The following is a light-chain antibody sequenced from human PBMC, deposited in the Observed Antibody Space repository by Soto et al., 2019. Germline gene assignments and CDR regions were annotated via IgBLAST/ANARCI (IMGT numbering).Light chain of an antibody. CDR1: QSISSN. J-gene: IGKJ1*01. Sequence: EIVMTQSPATLSVSPGERATLSCRASQSISSNLAWYHQKPGQAPRLLIYSASIRATGIPARFSGSGSGTEFTLNISSLQSEDFAIYYCQQYNNWPPEWTFGQGTKVDIK. CDR3: QQYNNWPPEWT. CDR2: SAS. V-gene: IGKV3-15*01.